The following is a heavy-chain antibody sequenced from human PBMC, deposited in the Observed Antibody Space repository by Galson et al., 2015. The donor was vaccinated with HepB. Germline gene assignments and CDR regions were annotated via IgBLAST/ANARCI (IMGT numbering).Heavy chain of an antibody. V-gene: IGHV3-30*03. CDR1: GFTFSSHG. J-gene: IGHJ3*02. D-gene: IGHD2-15*01. Sequence: SLRLSCAASGFTFSSHGMHWVRQAPGKGLEWVAVISYDGSNKYYADSVKGRFTISRDNSKNTLYLQMNSLRAEDTAVYYCAIRLLDAFDIWGQGTMVTVSS. CDR2: ISYDGSNK. CDR3: AIRLLDAFDI.